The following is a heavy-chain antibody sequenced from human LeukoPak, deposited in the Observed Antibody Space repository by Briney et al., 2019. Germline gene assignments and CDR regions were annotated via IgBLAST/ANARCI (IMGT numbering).Heavy chain of an antibody. Sequence: GGSLRLSCAASGFTFSSYGMHWVRQAPGKGLECVSYISSSSSTIYYADSVKGRFTISRDNAKNSLYLQMNSLRDEDTAVYYCARGKYYDSSGYNVYWGQGTLVTVSS. V-gene: IGHV3-48*02. CDR2: ISSSSSTI. D-gene: IGHD3-22*01. J-gene: IGHJ4*02. CDR1: GFTFSSYG. CDR3: ARGKYYDSSGYNVY.